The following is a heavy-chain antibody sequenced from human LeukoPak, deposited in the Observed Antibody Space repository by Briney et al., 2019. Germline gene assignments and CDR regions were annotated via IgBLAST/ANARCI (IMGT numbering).Heavy chain of an antibody. V-gene: IGHV3-43*02. J-gene: IGHJ4*02. CDR2: ISGDGNST. D-gene: IGHD3-22*01. CDR1: GFTFDDYA. CDR3: ATNFGAYYYDTSGYFDF. Sequence: PGGSLRLSCAASGFTFDDYAMHWVRQAPGKGLEWVSLISGDGNSTNYAGSEKGRFTISRDNSKNSLYLQMNGLRTEDTAFYYCATNFGAYYYDTSGYFDFWGQGTLVTVSS.